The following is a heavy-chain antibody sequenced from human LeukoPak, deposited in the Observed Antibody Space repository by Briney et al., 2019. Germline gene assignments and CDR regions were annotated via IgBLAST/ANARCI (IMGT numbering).Heavy chain of an antibody. CDR1: GFTFSRSW. D-gene: IGHD3-10*01. Sequence: GGSLRLACAASGFTFSRSWTSWVRQAPGKGLEWVASINQDGSEKYYVDSVKGRFTISRDNAKNSLYLQMNSVRVEDTAVYYCVRNYYGYFVYWGQGTLVTVSS. J-gene: IGHJ4*02. CDR2: INQDGSEK. CDR3: VRNYYGYFVY. V-gene: IGHV3-7*04.